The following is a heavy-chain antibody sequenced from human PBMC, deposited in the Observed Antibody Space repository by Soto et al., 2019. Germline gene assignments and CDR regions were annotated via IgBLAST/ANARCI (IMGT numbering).Heavy chain of an antibody. J-gene: IGHJ6*03. CDR3: ARGLILWFGELSRRGGYYYYMDV. D-gene: IGHD3-10*01. CDR1: GGSLSGYQ. Sequence: SETLSLTCAVNGGSLSGYQWTWIRQTPGKGLEWIGEINDSGNINYNPSLKSRVTIFLDTPKKQISLKLNSVTAADSAVYYCARGLILWFGELSRRGGYYYYMDVWAKGTTVTVSS. CDR2: INDSGNI. V-gene: IGHV4-34*01.